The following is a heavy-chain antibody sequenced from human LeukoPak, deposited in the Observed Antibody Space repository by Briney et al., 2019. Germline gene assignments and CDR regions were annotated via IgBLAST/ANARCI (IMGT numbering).Heavy chain of an antibody. CDR1: GYTFTSYY. CDR3: ASAFWSGYYANWFDP. Sequence: ASVKVSCKASGYTFTSYYMHWVRQAPGQGLEWMGIINPSGGSTSYAQKFQGRITMTRDMSTSTVYMELSSLRSEDTAVYYCASAFWSGYYANWFDPWGQGTLVTVSS. J-gene: IGHJ5*02. D-gene: IGHD3-3*01. CDR2: INPSGGST. V-gene: IGHV1-46*01.